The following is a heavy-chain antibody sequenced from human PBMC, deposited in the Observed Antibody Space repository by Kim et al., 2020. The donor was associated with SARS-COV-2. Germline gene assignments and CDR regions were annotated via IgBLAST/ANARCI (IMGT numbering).Heavy chain of an antibody. CDR3: ARPRGYGSGTADY. J-gene: IGHJ4*02. CDR2: IYYSGST. CDR1: GGSISSSSYY. Sequence: SETLSLTCTVSGGSISSSSYYWGWIRQPPGKGLEWIGSIYYSGSTYYNPSLKSRVTISVDTSKNQFSLKLSSVTAADTAVYYCARPRGYGSGTADYWGQGTLVTVSS. V-gene: IGHV4-39*01. D-gene: IGHD3-10*01.